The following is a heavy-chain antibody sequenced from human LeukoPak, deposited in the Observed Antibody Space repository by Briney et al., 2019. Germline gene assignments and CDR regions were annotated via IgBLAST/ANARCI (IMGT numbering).Heavy chain of an antibody. CDR1: GGSISSHY. V-gene: IGHV4-59*11. CDR3: VRGRLIRQLVPWFDP. J-gene: IGHJ5*02. D-gene: IGHD6-6*01. CDR2: IYYSGIT. Sequence: SETLSLTCTVSGGSISSHYWSWIRQPPGKGLEWIGYIYYSGITNYNPSLENPSLKSRVTISVDTSKNQFSLKLRSVTAADMAVYYCVRGRLIRQLVPWFDPWGQGTLVTVSS.